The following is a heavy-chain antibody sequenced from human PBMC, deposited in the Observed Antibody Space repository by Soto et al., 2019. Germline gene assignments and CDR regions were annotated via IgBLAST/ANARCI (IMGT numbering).Heavy chain of an antibody. CDR1: GGSISSGDYY. CDR2: IYYSGST. V-gene: IGHV4-61*08. Sequence: PSETLSHTCTFSGGSISSGDYYWSWIRQPPGKGLEWIGYIYYSGSTNYNPSLKSRVTISVDTSKNQFSLKLSSVTAADTAVYYCAREIAVGGYMDVWGKGTTVTVSS. J-gene: IGHJ6*03. D-gene: IGHD6-19*01. CDR3: AREIAVGGYMDV.